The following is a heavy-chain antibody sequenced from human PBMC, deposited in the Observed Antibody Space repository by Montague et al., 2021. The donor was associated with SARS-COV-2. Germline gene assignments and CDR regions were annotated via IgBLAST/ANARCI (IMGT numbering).Heavy chain of an antibody. CDR2: IYYSGST. D-gene: IGHD3-22*01. J-gene: IGHJ4*02. CDR1: GGSIGSSSYY. Sequence: SETLSLTCTVSGGSIGSSSYYWGWIRQPPGKGLEWIGSIYYSGSTYYXPSLKSRVTISVDTSKNQFSLKLSSVTAADTAVYYCAREGGWLSRGSYYFDYWGRGTLVTVSS. CDR3: AREGGWLSRGSYYFDY. V-gene: IGHV4-39*07.